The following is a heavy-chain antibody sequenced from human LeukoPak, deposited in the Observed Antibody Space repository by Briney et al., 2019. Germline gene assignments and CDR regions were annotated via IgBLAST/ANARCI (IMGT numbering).Heavy chain of an antibody. V-gene: IGHV4-4*02. J-gene: IGHJ4*02. D-gene: IGHD2/OR15-2a*01. Sequence: SETLSLTCGVSGGSIDITNYWSWVRQAPGKGLEWIGEISHSGTTNYNPSLRSRVTMFLDRANNQFSLSLTSVIAADSAVYYCTRENRPFCPFAYWGQGVLVTVSS. CDR1: GGSIDITNY. CDR3: TRENRPFCPFAY. CDR2: ISHSGTT.